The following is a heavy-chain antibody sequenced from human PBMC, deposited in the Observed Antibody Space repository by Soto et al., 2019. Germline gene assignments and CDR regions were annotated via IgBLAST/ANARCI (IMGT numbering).Heavy chain of an antibody. CDR3: ARDGYYYDSSGYYYAGLVDY. Sequence: LRLSCAASGFTFSSYAMHWVRQAPGKGLEWVAVISYDGSNKYYADSVKGRFTISRDNSKNTLYLQMNSLRAEDTAVYYCARDGYYYDSSGYYYAGLVDYWGQGTLVTVSS. CDR1: GFTFSSYA. V-gene: IGHV3-30-3*01. J-gene: IGHJ4*02. D-gene: IGHD3-22*01. CDR2: ISYDGSNK.